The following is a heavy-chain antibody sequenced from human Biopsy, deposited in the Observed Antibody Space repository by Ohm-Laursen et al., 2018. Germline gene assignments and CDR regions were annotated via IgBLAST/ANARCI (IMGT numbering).Heavy chain of an antibody. V-gene: IGHV4-59*01. CDR3: ALGGGSYVNFDY. CDR2: FRFEDRT. J-gene: IGHJ4*02. CDR1: GGSISNYF. D-gene: IGHD1-26*01. Sequence: SETLSLICPVSGGSISNYFWTWIRQPPGKGLEWIGYFRFEDRTSYNSSLKSRVTISADTSKNQFSLRLSSVTAADTAVYYCALGGGSYVNFDYWGQGTLVTVSS.